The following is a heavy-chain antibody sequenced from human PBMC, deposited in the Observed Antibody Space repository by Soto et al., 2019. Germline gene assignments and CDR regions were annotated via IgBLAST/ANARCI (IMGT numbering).Heavy chain of an antibody. Sequence: SETLSLTCTVSGGSISSYYWSWIRQPPGKGLEWIGYIYYSGSTNYNPSLKSRVTISVDTSKNQFSLKLSSVTAADTAVYYCARLMGSSWWYYFDYWGQGTLVTVSS. D-gene: IGHD6-13*01. V-gene: IGHV4-59*08. CDR3: ARLMGSSWWYYFDY. J-gene: IGHJ4*02. CDR2: IYYSGST. CDR1: GGSISSYY.